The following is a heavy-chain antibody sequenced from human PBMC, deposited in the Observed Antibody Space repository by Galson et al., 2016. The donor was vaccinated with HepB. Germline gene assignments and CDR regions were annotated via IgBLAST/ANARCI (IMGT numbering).Heavy chain of an antibody. J-gene: IGHJ4*02. CDR2: FNAGNGNT. Sequence: SVKVSCKASGYTFTTYVIHWVRQAPGQRLEWMGWFNAGNGNTKYSQKFQGRVTITWDTSASTAYMGLSSLRSEDTAVYYCVREYCSTTSCHYDYWGQGTLLTVTS. D-gene: IGHD2-2*01. CDR3: VREYCSTTSCHYDY. CDR1: GYTFTTYV. V-gene: IGHV1-3*01.